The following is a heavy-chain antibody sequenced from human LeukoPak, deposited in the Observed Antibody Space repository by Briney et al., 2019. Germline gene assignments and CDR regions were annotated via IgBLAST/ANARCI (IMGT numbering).Heavy chain of an antibody. V-gene: IGHV1-2*02. CDR2: INPNSGGT. J-gene: IGHJ5*02. CDR3: ARSDCSSTSCYDSDWFDP. CDR1: GYTFTGYY. D-gene: IGHD2-2*01. Sequence: GASVKVSCKASGYTFTGYYMHWVRQAPGQGLEWMEWINPNSGGTNYAQKFQGRVTMTRDTSISTAYMELSRLGSDDTAVYYCARSDCSSTSCYDSDWFDPWGQGTLVTVSS.